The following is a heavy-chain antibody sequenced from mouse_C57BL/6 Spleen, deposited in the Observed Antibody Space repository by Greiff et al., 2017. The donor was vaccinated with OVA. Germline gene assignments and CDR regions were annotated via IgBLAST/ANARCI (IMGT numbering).Heavy chain of an antibody. J-gene: IGHJ3*01. CDR2: YSSGSSTI. Sequence: VKLVEFGGGFVKPGGSLKLSRAASGFTFSDYGMHWVRQAPEKGLEWVAYYSSGSSTIYYADTVKGRFTISRDNAKNTLFMQMTSLRSEDTAVYYCARQDYDGACFAYWGQGTLVTVSA. D-gene: IGHD2-4*01. CDR1: GFTFSDYG. CDR3: ARQDYDGACFAY. V-gene: IGHV5-17*01.